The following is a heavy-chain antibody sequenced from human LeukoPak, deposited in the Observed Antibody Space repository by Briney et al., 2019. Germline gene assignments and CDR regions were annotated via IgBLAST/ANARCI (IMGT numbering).Heavy chain of an antibody. CDR3: ARATWDY. V-gene: IGHV3-53*01. CDR1: GFTFSSYA. CDR2: VYSDGNT. Sequence: GGSLRLSCAASGFTFSSYAMSWVRQAPGKGLEWVSVVYSDGNTYYAGSVKGRFTISRDNSKNTVYLQMNSLRAEDTAVYYCARATWDYWGQGTLVTVSS. J-gene: IGHJ4*02.